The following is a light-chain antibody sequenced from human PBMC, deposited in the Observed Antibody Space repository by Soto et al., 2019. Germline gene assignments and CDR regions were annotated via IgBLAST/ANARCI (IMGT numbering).Light chain of an antibody. CDR3: QQYYSTPPYT. V-gene: IGKV4-1*01. Sequence: DIVMTQSPDSLAVSLGERATINGKSSQSVLYSSNNKNYLSWYQKKAGQPPKLLIYWASTRESGVPDPFSGSGSGTDFTLTISSLQAEDVAVYYCQQYYSTPPYTFGQGTKLEIK. CDR2: WAS. J-gene: IGKJ2*01. CDR1: QSVLYSSNNKNY.